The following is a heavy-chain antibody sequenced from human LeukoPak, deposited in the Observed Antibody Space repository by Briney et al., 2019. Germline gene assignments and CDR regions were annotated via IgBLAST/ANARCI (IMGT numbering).Heavy chain of an antibody. CDR2: ISYDGSNK. V-gene: IGHV3-30-3*01. CDR3: ARGPQNYDDSSGVSPWYFDL. J-gene: IGHJ2*01. Sequence: GGSLRLSCAASGFTFSTYAMHWVRQAPGKGLGWVAVISYDGSNKYYADSVKGRFTISRDNSKNTLYLQMNSLRAEDTAVYYCARGPQNYDDSSGVSPWYFDLWGRGTLVTVSS. CDR1: GFTFSTYA. D-gene: IGHD3-22*01.